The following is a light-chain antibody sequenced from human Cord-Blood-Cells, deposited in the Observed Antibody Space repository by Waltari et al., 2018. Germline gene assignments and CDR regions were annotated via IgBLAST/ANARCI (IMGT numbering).Light chain of an antibody. CDR2: RNN. CDR1: SNNVGNQG. J-gene: IGLJ3*02. V-gene: IGLV10-54*01. Sequence: QAGLTQPPSVSKGLRQTATLTCTGNSNNVGNQGAAWLQQHQGTPPKLLSYRNNNRPSGIAERLSASRSGNTASLTITGLQPEDEADYYCSAWDSSLSAWVFGGGTKLTVL. CDR3: SAWDSSLSAWV.